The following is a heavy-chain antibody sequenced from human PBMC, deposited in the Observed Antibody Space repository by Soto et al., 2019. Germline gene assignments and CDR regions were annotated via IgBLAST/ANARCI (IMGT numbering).Heavy chain of an antibody. V-gene: IGHV1-24*01. Sequence: GASVKVSCKVSGYTLTELSMHWVRQAPGKGLEWMGGFDPEDGETIYAQKFQGRVTMTEDTSTDTAYMELSSLRSEDTAVYYCATGDVWGSYRYIAFDYWGQGTLVTVSS. CDR3: ATGDVWGSYRYIAFDY. D-gene: IGHD3-16*02. CDR1: GYTLTELS. CDR2: FDPEDGET. J-gene: IGHJ4*02.